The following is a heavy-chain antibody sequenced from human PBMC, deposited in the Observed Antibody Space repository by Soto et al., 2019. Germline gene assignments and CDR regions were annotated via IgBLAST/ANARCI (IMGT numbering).Heavy chain of an antibody. Sequence: GGSLRLSCAASGFTFSGSAMHWVRQASGKGLEWVGRIRSKANSYATAYAASVKGRLTISRDDSKNTAYLQMNSLKTEDTAVYYCTRKSSVAGFDYWGQGTLVTVS. D-gene: IGHD6-19*01. V-gene: IGHV3-73*01. CDR2: IRSKANSYAT. CDR1: GFTFSGSA. CDR3: TRKSSVAGFDY. J-gene: IGHJ4*02.